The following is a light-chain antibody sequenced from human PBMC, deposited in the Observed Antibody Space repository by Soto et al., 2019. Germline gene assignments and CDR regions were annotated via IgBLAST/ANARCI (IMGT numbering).Light chain of an antibody. CDR3: QQRSSWPIT. CDR2: DAS. Sequence: IVMTQSPATLSVSPGERATLSCRASQSVSSSLAWYQQKPGQAPRLLIYDASTRATGIPARFSGSGSGTDFTLTINSLEPEDFAVYYCQQRSSWPITFGQGTRLEIK. CDR1: QSVSSS. V-gene: IGKV3-11*01. J-gene: IGKJ5*01.